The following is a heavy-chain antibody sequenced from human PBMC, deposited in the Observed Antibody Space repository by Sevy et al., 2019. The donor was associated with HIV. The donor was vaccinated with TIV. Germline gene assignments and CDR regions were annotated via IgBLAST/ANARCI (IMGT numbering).Heavy chain of an antibody. CDR2: IYHSGST. D-gene: IGHD3-16*01. V-gene: IGHV4-4*02. Sequence: SETLSLTCAVSGGSISSRNWWSWVRQPPGRGLEWIGEIYHSGSTNNNPSLKRRVNISLDKSKNQFSLKLSSVTAADTAVYYCARLTGGVDSGFQHWGQGTLVTVSS. J-gene: IGHJ1*01. CDR3: ARLTGGVDSGFQH. CDR1: GGSISSRNW.